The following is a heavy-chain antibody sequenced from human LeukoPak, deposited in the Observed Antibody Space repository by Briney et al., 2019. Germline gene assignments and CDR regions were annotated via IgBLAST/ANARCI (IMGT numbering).Heavy chain of an antibody. D-gene: IGHD1-20*01. CDR3: ARDASNWSAFDS. J-gene: IGHJ5*01. CDR2: INPNSGVT. CDR1: GYTFSGYS. Sequence: ASVKVSCKATGYTFSGYSMHWVRQAPGQGLEWMGRINPNSGVTYYAQKFQGRVTMTSDTSITTAYMELSSLTSDDTATYYCARDASNWSAFDSWGQGTLVIVSS. V-gene: IGHV1-2*06.